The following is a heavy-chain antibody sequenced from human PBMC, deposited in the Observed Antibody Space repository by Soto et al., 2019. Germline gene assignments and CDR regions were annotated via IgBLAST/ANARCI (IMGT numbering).Heavy chain of an antibody. CDR3: ASAGGITTDFDS. CDR2: ISAYDGKT. D-gene: IGHD1-1*01. V-gene: IGHV1-18*01. Sequence: QVQLVQSGPEVRKPGASVKVSCQTSGYIFPSYGISWVRQAPGQGLEWLGWISAYDGKTIYAQRLQGRITLTTDTSTTSAYMELRSLRSDDTAVYYCASAGGITTDFDSWGQGTLVTVSS. CDR1: GYIFPSYG. J-gene: IGHJ4*02.